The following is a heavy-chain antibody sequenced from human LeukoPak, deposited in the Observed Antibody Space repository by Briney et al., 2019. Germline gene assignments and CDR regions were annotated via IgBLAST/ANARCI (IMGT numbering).Heavy chain of an antibody. CDR3: ARGPGFGRDY. J-gene: IGHJ4*02. Sequence: RASVKVSCKASGYTFTSYDINWVRQATGQGLEWMGWMNPNSNNTAYAQKFQGRVTMTSNTSVSTAYMELSSLTFEDTAVYYCARGPGFGRDYWGQGTLVTVSS. CDR1: GYTFTSYD. D-gene: IGHD3-10*01. CDR2: MNPNSNNT. V-gene: IGHV1-8*01.